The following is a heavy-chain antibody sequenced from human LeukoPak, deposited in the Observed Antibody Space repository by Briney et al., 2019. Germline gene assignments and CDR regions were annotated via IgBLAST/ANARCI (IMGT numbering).Heavy chain of an antibody. Sequence: PGGSLRLSCAASGFTFSDYALHWVRQAPGKGLEWVAVISYDGSSKYYVDSVKGRFTISRDNSKNSLYLQMNSLRAEDTAVYYCARFQYSGSYLDYWGQGTLVTVSS. V-gene: IGHV3-30*07. J-gene: IGHJ4*02. CDR1: GFTFSDYA. CDR3: ARFQYSGSYLDY. D-gene: IGHD1-26*01. CDR2: ISYDGSSK.